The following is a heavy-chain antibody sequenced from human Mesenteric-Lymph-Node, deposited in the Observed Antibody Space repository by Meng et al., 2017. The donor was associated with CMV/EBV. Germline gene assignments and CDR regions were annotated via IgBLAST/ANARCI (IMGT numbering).Heavy chain of an antibody. V-gene: IGHV4-34*01. D-gene: IGHD3-22*01. CDR2: IIHEGRT. J-gene: IGHJ4*02. Sequence: SETLSLTCAVNGGSFSGYYWTWVRQPPGKGLEWIGEIIHEGRTTSSPSLQSRVTMSVDTSKNQFSLKLRSVTAADTAVYYCVRGPYYFDSSESDYWGQGTLVTVSS. CDR3: VRGPYYFDSSESDY. CDR1: GGSFSGYY.